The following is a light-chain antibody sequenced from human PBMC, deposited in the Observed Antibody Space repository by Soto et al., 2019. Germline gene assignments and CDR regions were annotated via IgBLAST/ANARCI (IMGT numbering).Light chain of an antibody. Sequence: LTQAPAVCGTPGQTITISCTGTSSDVGGYNYVSWYQQHPGKAPKLIIFEVSNRPSGVSNRFSGSKSGNTASLTISGLQAEDEADYYCSSSTSITTLDVFGTGTKVTVL. J-gene: IGLJ1*01. CDR2: EVS. V-gene: IGLV2-14*01. CDR1: SSDVGGYNY. CDR3: SSSTSITTLDV.